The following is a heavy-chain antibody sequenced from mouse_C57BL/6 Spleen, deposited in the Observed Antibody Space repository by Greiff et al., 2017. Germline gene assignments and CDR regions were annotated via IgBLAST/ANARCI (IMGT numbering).Heavy chain of an antibody. CDR3: ARLAMRYYGGSPFAY. V-gene: IGHV1-42*01. Sequence: VQLQQSGPELVKPGASVKISCKASGYSFTGYYMNWVKQSPEKSLEWIGEINPGTGGTTYNQKFKAKATLTVDKSSSTAYMQLMSLTSEDSAVYYCARLAMRYYGGSPFAYWGQGTLVTVSA. CDR1: GYSFTGYY. J-gene: IGHJ3*01. D-gene: IGHD1-1*01. CDR2: INPGTGGT.